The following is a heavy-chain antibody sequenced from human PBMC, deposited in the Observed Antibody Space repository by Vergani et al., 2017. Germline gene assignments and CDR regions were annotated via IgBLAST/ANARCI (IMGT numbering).Heavy chain of an antibody. J-gene: IGHJ4*02. CDR2: INPSGGHT. Sequence: QVQVVQSGAEVKKSGASVKVSCKTSEYTCSNYYMHLVRQAPGQGLELMGIINPSGGHTYYAQKFQGRVTMTRDTSTSTVYMELSSLRSEDTAIYYCARGDYGILSGYRYWGQGTLVTVSA. V-gene: IGHV1-46*03. CDR1: EYTCSNYY. D-gene: IGHD3-9*01. CDR3: ARGDYGILSGYRY.